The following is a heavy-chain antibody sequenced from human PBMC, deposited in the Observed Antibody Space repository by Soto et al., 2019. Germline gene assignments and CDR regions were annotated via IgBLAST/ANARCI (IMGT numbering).Heavy chain of an antibody. V-gene: IGHV3-30-3*01. CDR3: ARDGYCSGGSCSQYYYYGMDV. D-gene: IGHD2-15*01. J-gene: IGHJ6*02. CDR2: ISYDGSNK. Sequence: PGGSLRLSCAASGFTFSSYSMHWVRQAPGKGLEWVAVISYDGSNKYYADSVKGRFTISRDNSKNTLYLQMNSLRAEDTAVYYCARDGYCSGGSCSQYYYYGMDVWGQGTTVTVSS. CDR1: GFTFSSYS.